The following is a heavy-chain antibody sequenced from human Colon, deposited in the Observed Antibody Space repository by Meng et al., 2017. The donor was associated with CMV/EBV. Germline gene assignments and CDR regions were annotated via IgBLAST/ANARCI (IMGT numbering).Heavy chain of an antibody. CDR3: ARAHSGRGFFSMDLDY. V-gene: IGHV1-8*01. Sequence: QVHLLQSGAEVKKPGASWKASSKSSGYTFTNYDINWVRKARGKGPEWMGYKNPHSGDTAYAQKFQGRVTATRDTSENTAYLELHSLTYEDTAVYYCARAHSGRGFFSMDLDYWGQGTLVTVSS. D-gene: IGHD2/OR15-2a*01. CDR1: GYTFTNYD. J-gene: IGHJ4*02. CDR2: KNPHSGDT.